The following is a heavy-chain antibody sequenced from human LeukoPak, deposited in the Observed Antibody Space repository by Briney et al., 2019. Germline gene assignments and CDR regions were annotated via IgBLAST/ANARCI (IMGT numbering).Heavy chain of an antibody. CDR3: AKDRALGTTWPAAHPSYYFDY. J-gene: IGHJ4*02. Sequence: GGSLRLSCAASGFTFSDYYMSWIRQAPGKGLEWVSCISTSGTTIYYVDSVKGRFTISRDNAKNSLYLQMNSLRAEDTAVYYCAKDRALGTTWPAAHPSYYFDYWGQGTLVTVSS. CDR1: GFTFSDYY. D-gene: IGHD4-11*01. CDR2: ISTSGTTI. V-gene: IGHV3-11*01.